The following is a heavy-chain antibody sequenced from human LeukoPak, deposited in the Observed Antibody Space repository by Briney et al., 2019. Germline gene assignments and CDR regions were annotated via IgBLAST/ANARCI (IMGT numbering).Heavy chain of an antibody. CDR3: AREVHPPRYYYYMDV. CDR2: IYYSGST. Sequence: SETLSLTCTVSGGSISSSSYYWSWIRQPPGKGLEWIGYIYYSGSTNYNPSLKSRVTISVDTSKNQFSLKLSSVTAADTAVYYCAREVHPPRYYYYMDVWGKGTTVTISS. CDR1: GGSISSSSYY. V-gene: IGHV4-61*01. J-gene: IGHJ6*03.